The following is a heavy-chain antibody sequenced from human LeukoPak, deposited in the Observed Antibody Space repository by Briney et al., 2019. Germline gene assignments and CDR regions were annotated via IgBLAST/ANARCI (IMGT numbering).Heavy chain of an antibody. D-gene: IGHD3-22*01. CDR3: ARDLGQYYDTSDNWFDP. CDR1: GFTFSSYG. J-gene: IGHJ5*02. V-gene: IGHV3-30*02. Sequence: GGSLRLSCAASGFTFSSYGMHWVRQAPGKGLEWVAFIRYDGSNKYYSDSVKGRFTISRDNAKNTLNLQMNSLRAEDTAVYYCARDLGQYYDTSDNWFDPWGQGTLVTVSS. CDR2: IRYDGSNK.